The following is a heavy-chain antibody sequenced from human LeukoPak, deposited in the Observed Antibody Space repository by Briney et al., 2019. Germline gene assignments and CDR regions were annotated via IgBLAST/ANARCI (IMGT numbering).Heavy chain of an antibody. D-gene: IGHD6-19*01. J-gene: IGHJ6*03. V-gene: IGHV3-21*01. Sequence: GGSLRLSCAASGSTFNTYSMNWVRQAPGKGLEWVSSISSSSRYIYYADSVKGRFTISRDNAKNSLYLQMNSLRAEDTAVYYCARDPNSSGWYKRPYYYMDVWGKGTTVTVSS. CDR3: ARDPNSSGWYKRPYYYMDV. CDR1: GSTFNTYS. CDR2: ISSSSRYI.